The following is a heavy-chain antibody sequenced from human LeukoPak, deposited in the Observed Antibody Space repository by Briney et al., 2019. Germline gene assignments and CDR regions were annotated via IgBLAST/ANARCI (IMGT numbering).Heavy chain of an antibody. J-gene: IGHJ3*02. CDR2: ISWNSGSI. CDR3: AKDFGLTGDDAFDI. CDR1: GFTFDDYA. V-gene: IGHV3-9*01. D-gene: IGHD3-9*01. Sequence: GGSLRLSCAASGFTFDDYAMHWVRQAPGKGLEWVSGISWNSGSIGYADSVKGRFTISRDNAKNSLYLQMNSLRAEDTALYYCAKDFGLTGDDAFDIWGQGTMVTVSS.